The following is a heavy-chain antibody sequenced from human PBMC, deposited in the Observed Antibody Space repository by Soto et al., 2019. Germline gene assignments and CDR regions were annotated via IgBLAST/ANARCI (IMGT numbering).Heavy chain of an antibody. Sequence: QVQLVQSGAEVKEPGSRVKVSCKGSGVTFSGYSIIWVRQAPGRGPEWMGEIIAIFGTATYAQKFQGSVTITADDSTRTAYMVLSSRRSEDAAVSYSGRAGGRHSGGIDYWGQGTLVTVSS. V-gene: IGHV1-69*01. J-gene: IGHJ4*02. CDR3: GRAGGRHSGGIDY. CDR1: GVTFSGYS. D-gene: IGHD1-26*01. CDR2: IIAIFGTA.